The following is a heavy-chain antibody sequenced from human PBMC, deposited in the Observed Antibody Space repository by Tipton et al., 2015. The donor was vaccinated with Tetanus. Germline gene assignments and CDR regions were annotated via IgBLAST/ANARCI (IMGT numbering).Heavy chain of an antibody. CDR3: ARTQPIGWYFDL. J-gene: IGHJ2*01. Sequence: LRLSCTVSGGSISSGAYYWSWIRQHPGKGLEWIGYIYYSGSTFYNPSLKSRVTISVDTSKNQFSLKLSSVTAADTAEYYCARTQPIGWYFDLWGRGTLLTVSS. CDR2: IYYSGST. CDR1: GGSISSGAYY. V-gene: IGHV4-31*02. D-gene: IGHD1-1*01.